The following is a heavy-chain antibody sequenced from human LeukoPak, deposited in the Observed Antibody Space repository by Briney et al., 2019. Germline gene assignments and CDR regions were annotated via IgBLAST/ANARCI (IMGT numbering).Heavy chain of an antibody. D-gene: IGHD6-19*01. CDR3: ATVPLNGYSSGWYSFDY. V-gene: IGHV1-2*02. CDR1: VYTFTAYY. J-gene: IGHJ4*02. Sequence: GASVNVSCKASVYTFTAYYMHWVRQAPGQRLEWMGWVNPNSGGTNYSQKFQDRVTMTRDTSISTAYMELHRLRSDDTAVYYCATVPLNGYSSGWYSFDYWGQGALVTVSS. CDR2: VNPNSGGT.